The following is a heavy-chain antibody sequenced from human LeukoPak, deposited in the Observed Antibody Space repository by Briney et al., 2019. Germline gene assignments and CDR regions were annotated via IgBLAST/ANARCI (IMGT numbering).Heavy chain of an antibody. D-gene: IGHD3-22*01. CDR1: GGSISSYY. J-gene: IGHJ1*01. CDR3: ARVVQSTDSSGFYLPEYFQH. CDR2: IYHSGST. V-gene: IGHV4-59*08. Sequence: PSETLSLTCTVSGGSISSYYWSWIRQPPGKGLEWIGYIYHSGSTYYNPSLKSRVTISVDTSKNQFSLKLSSATAADTAVYYCARVVQSTDSSGFYLPEYFQHWGQGTLVTVSS.